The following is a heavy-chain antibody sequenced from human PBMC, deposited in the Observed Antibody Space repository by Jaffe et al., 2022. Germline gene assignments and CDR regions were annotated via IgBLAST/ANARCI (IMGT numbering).Heavy chain of an antibody. Sequence: QVTLKESGPVLVKPTETLTLTCTVSGFSLSNARMGVSWIRQPPGKALEWLAHIFSNDEKSYSTSLKSRLTISKDTSKSQVVLTMTNMDPVDTATYYCARSAYSSGWYGGVRGLSYYFDYWGQGTLVTVSS. CDR3: ARSAYSSGWYGGVRGLSYYFDY. CDR1: GFSLSNARMG. V-gene: IGHV2-26*01. D-gene: IGHD6-19*01. CDR2: IFSNDEK. J-gene: IGHJ4*02.